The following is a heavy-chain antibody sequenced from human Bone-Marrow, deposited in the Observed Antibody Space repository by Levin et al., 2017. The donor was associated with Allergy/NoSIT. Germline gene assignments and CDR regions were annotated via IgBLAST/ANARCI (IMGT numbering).Heavy chain of an antibody. Sequence: GGSLRLSCAASGFTFSDFGMYWVRQAPGKGLEWLAFIRFDGSYKYYADSVKARFTISRDNAKNTLYLEMNSLRAEDTAVYYCAREAGPYYDTSGYYFAYWGQGSLVTVSS. CDR2: IRFDGSYK. CDR1: GFTFSDFG. J-gene: IGHJ4*02. D-gene: IGHD3-22*01. CDR3: AREAGPYYDTSGYYFAY. V-gene: IGHV3-30*02.